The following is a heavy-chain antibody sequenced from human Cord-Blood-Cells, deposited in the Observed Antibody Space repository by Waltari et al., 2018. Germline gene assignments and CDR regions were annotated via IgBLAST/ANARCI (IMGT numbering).Heavy chain of an antibody. D-gene: IGHD6-13*01. Sequence: QVQLQQWGAGLLKPSETLSLPCAVYGGSFSCYYWSCIRQPPGKGLEWIGEINHSGSTNYNPSLKSRVTISVDTSKNQFSLKLSSVTAADTAVYYCARGGHSSSWYDYWGQGTLVTVSS. CDR3: ARGGHSSSWYDY. CDR2: INHSGST. V-gene: IGHV4-34*01. J-gene: IGHJ4*02. CDR1: GGSFSCYY.